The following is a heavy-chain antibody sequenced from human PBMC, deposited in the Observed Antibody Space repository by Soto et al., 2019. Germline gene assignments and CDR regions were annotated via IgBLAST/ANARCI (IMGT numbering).Heavy chain of an antibody. CDR3: ALRFGTA. D-gene: IGHD5-12*01. CDR2: IYYSGTT. J-gene: IGHJ6*02. CDR1: GASISSGDYY. Sequence: QVQLQESGPGLVKPSQTLSLTCTVSGASISSGDYYWTWIRQPPEKCLEWIGYIYYSGTTYYNPSLKSRVSISLDTSKNRFSLQLTSVPAAYTGVYYCALRFGTAWGQGTTVTVSS. V-gene: IGHV4-30-4*01.